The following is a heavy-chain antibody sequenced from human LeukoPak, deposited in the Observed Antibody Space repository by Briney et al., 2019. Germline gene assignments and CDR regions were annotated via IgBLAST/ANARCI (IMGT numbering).Heavy chain of an antibody. CDR3: AKAEARSYFDY. D-gene: IGHD6-6*01. V-gene: IGHV3-30*18. Sequence: PGGSLRLSCAASGFTFSSYGMHWVRQAPGKGLEWVAVISYDGSNKYYADSVKGRFTISRDNSKNTLYLQMNSLRAEDTAVYYCAKAEARSYFDYWGQGILVIVSS. CDR2: ISYDGSNK. J-gene: IGHJ4*02. CDR1: GFTFSSYG.